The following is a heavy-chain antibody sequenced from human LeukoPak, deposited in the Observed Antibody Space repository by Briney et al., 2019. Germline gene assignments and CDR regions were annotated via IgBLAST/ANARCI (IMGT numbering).Heavy chain of an antibody. V-gene: IGHV4-59*01. CDR3: AIHPTSMTRVTKGWFDP. Sequence: SETLSLTCTVSGGSISSYYWNWIRQPPGKGLEWIGYIYYSGSTKYNPSLKSRVNISVDTSKNQFSLKLSSVTAADTAVYYCAIHPTSMTRVTKGWFDPWGQGTLVTVSS. D-gene: IGHD4-17*01. CDR1: GGSISSYY. J-gene: IGHJ5*02. CDR2: IYYSGST.